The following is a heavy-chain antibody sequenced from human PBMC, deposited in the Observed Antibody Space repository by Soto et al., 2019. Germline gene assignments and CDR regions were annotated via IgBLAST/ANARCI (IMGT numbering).Heavy chain of an antibody. D-gene: IGHD3-3*01. CDR3: ARQICGVVGEFDP. Sequence: PSETLSLTCTVSGDSISSSYWSWIRRPPGKGLEWIGYIYYSGSTNYNPSLKSRVTISVNMSKNQFSLKLSSVTAADTAVYYCARQICGVVGEFDPWGQGTLVTVSS. CDR2: IYYSGST. CDR1: GDSISSSY. V-gene: IGHV4-59*08. J-gene: IGHJ5*02.